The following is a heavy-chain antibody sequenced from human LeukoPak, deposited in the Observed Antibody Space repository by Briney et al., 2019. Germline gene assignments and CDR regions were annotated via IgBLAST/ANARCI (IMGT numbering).Heavy chain of an antibody. J-gene: IGHJ4*02. CDR2: INVGNGNT. D-gene: IGHD2-2*01. CDR1: GYTFATYA. V-gene: IGHV1-3*01. Sequence: ASVKVSCKASGYTFATYAMHWVRQAPGQRLEWMGWINVGNGNTKYSQKFQGRVTITRDTSASTAYMELRSLRSDDTAVYYCARYCSSTSCPELYYFDYWGQGTLVTVSS. CDR3: ARYCSSTSCPELYYFDY.